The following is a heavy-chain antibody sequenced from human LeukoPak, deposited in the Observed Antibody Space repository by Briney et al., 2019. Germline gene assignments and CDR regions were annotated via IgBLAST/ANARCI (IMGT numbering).Heavy chain of an antibody. V-gene: IGHV3-64*04. J-gene: IGHJ4*02. CDR3: ARGGGYSYYDY. CDR1: GFTFSNYA. CDR2: ISDNGDST. D-gene: IGHD5-18*01. Sequence: TGGSLRLSCAASGFTFSNYAMHWVRQAPGKGLEYVSGISDNGDSTYYANSVKGRFTISRDSAKNSLYLQMNSLRVEDTAVYYCARGGGYSYYDYWGQGTLVTVSS.